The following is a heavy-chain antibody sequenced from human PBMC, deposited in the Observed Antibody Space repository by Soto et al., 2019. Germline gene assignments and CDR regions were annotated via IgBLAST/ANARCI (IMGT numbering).Heavy chain of an antibody. V-gene: IGHV1-8*01. CDR3: XXXGVRGMDV. CDR1: GYTFTSYD. Sequence: QVQLVQSGAEVKKPGASVKVSCKASGYTFTSYDINWVRQATGQGLEWMGWMNPNSGNTGYAQKXXXXXXXXXXXXXXXXXXXXXXXXXXXXXXXXXXXXGVRGMDVWGQGTTVTVS. CDR2: MNPNSGNT. D-gene: IGHD3-16*01. J-gene: IGHJ6*02.